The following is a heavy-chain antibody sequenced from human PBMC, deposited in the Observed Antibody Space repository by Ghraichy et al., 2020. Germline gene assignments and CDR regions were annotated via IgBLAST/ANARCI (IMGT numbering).Heavy chain of an antibody. CDR2: IWYDGSNK. CDR3: ARGSGDRDPFDY. V-gene: IGHV3-33*01. CDR1: GFTFSSYG. Sequence: GGSLRLSCAASGFTFSSYGMHWVRQAPGKGLEWVAVIWYDGSNKYYADSVKGRFTISRDNSKNTLYLQMNSLRAEDTAVYYCARGSGDRDPFDYWGQGTLVTVSS. D-gene: IGHD7-27*01. J-gene: IGHJ4*02.